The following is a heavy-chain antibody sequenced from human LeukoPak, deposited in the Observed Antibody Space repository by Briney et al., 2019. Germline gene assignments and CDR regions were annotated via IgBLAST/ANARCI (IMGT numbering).Heavy chain of an antibody. J-gene: IGHJ4*02. CDR1: GFTFSNYA. CDR3: AMWGDYDILTGYYDSDY. D-gene: IGHD3-9*01. Sequence: PGASLGLSCAASGFTFSNYAMSWVRQAPGKGLEWVSAIVGSGSNTYYADSVKGRFTISRDNPKNTLYLQMNSLRADDTAVYYCAMWGDYDILTGYYDSDYWGQGTLVTVSS. CDR2: IVGSGSNT. V-gene: IGHV3-23*01.